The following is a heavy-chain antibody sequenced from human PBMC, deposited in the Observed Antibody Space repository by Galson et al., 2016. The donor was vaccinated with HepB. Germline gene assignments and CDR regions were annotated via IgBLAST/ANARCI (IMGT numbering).Heavy chain of an antibody. CDR2: VDLDGTGT. J-gene: IGHJ4*02. CDR1: GFIFTNYW. CDR3: GTVFEN. V-gene: IGHV3-74*01. Sequence: SLRLSCAASGFIFTNYWMHWVRQAPGKGLVWVARVDLDGTGTSYADSVGGRFTISRDNAKNTLYLQMNSLRAEDTAMYYCGTVFENWGQGTLVTVSS.